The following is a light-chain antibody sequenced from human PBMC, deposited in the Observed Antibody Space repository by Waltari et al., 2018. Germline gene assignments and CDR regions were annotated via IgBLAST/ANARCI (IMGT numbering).Light chain of an antibody. CDR2: KAS. J-gene: IGKJ1*01. CDR3: QQYNSYST. Sequence: DIQMTQSPSPLSASVGDRVTITCRASQSISSWLDWYQQKPGKAPKLLIYKASSLESGVPSRFSGSGSGTEFTLTISSLQPDDFATYYCQQYNSYSTFGQGTKVEIK. V-gene: IGKV1-5*03. CDR1: QSISSW.